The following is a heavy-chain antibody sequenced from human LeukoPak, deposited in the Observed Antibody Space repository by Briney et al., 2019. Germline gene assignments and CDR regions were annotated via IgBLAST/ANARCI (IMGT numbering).Heavy chain of an antibody. CDR2: IKQDGGEK. V-gene: IGHV3-7*05. Sequence: PGGSLRLSCAGSGFTFSNHQVNWVRRAPGKGLEWVAKIKQDGGEKHYVDSVKGRFTISRDNAKNSLYLQMNSLRVEDTAMYYCARWNYDSGSWVLDYWGQGTLVTVSS. CDR3: ARWNYDSGSWVLDY. J-gene: IGHJ4*02. D-gene: IGHD3-10*01. CDR1: GFTFSNHQ.